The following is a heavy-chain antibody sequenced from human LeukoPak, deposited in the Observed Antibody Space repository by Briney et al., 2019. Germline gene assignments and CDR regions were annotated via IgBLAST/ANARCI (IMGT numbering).Heavy chain of an antibody. V-gene: IGHV3-23*01. J-gene: IGHJ6*03. CDR1: GFAFRNFA. D-gene: IGHD3-3*01. Sequence: RGSLRLSCAASGFAFRNFAMSGVRQAPGKALEWVSAMSGSGYYTYYVESVKGRFTISRDNSKNTLYLHMNSLRADDTAVYYCAKMEGQRLYDYCMDVWGRGTTVTVSS. CDR3: AKMEGQRLYDYCMDV. CDR2: MSGSGYYT.